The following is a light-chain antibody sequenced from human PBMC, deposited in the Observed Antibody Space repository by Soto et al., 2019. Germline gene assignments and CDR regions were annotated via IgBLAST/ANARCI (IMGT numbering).Light chain of an antibody. CDR2: EVN. CDR1: SSDVGGYNF. J-gene: IGLJ1*01. CDR3: NSYAGSNIYV. Sequence: QSALTQPPSASGSPGQSVTISCTGTSSDVGGYNFVSWYQHHPGKAPKLIIYEVNKRPSGVPNRFSGSKSGNMASLTVSGLQAEDEADYYCNSYAGSNIYVFGTGTKLTVL. V-gene: IGLV2-8*01.